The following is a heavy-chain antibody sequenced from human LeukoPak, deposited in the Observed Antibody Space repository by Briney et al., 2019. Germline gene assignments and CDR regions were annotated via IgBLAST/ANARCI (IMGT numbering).Heavy chain of an antibody. D-gene: IGHD3-9*01. CDR3: ARGGQVTYYDILTGYYRAPLRYYYYMDV. V-gene: IGHV1-18*01. CDR1: GYTFTSYG. Sequence: ASVKVSCKASGYTFTSYGISWARQAPGQGLEWMGWISGYNGDTNYAQKYQGRVTMTTDTSTSTAYMELRSLRSDDTAVYYCARGGQVTYYDILTGYYRAPLRYYYYMDVWGKGTTVTISS. CDR2: ISGYNGDT. J-gene: IGHJ6*03.